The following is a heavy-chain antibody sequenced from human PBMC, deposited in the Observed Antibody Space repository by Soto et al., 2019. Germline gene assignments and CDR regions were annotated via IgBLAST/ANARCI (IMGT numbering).Heavy chain of an antibody. D-gene: IGHD5-12*01. J-gene: IGHJ6*02. CDR1: GGSFSNYG. CDR2: IIPLFGTA. V-gene: IGHV1-69*01. CDR3: ARGGYNVFVSDVFYAYGLGV. Sequence: QVQLIQSGAEVKKPGSSVKVSCTASGGSFSNYGIDWVRQAPGQGLEWMGGIIPLFGTANYAQKFQGRVKITADEATNTAYMELTSMRSEDTAVYYCARGGYNVFVSDVFYAYGLGVWGQGTTVTVSS.